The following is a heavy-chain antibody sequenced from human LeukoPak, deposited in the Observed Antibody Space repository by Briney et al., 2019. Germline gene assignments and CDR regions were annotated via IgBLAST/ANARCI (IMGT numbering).Heavy chain of an antibody. D-gene: IGHD3-9*01. CDR3: ARALRYFDWLSTSPEYNWFDP. V-gene: IGHV3-48*01. CDR1: GFTFSSYS. CDR2: ISSSSSTI. Sequence: PGGSLRLSCAASGFTFSSYSMNWVRQAPGKGLEWVSYISSSSSTIYYADSLKGRFTISRDNAKNSLYLQMNSLRAEDTAVYYCARALRYFDWLSTSPEYNWFDPWGQGTLVTVSS. J-gene: IGHJ5*02.